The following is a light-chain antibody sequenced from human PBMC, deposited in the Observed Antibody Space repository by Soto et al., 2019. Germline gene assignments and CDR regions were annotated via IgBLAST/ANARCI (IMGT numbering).Light chain of an antibody. V-gene: IGKV3-20*01. CDR2: GAS. CDR3: HRYGYSPPRRT. Sequence: EIVLTQSPGTLSLSPGERATLSCRASQSVSSSYLAWYQQKPGQAPRLLIYGASSRATGIPDRFSGSGSGTDFTLTLSRREPEDFAVDYCHRYGYSPPRRTFGGGTKVEIK. CDR1: QSVSSSY. J-gene: IGKJ4*02.